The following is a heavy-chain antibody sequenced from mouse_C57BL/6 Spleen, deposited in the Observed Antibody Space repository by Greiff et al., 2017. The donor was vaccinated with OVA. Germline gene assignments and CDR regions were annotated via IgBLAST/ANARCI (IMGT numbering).Heavy chain of an antibody. Sequence: VKLMESGAELVRPGASVTLSCKASGYTFTDYEMHWVKQTPVHGLEWIGAIDPETGGTAYNQKFKGKAILTADKSSSTAYMELRSLTSEDSAVYYCTRFLPYYGSSYGFAYWGQGTLVTVSA. CDR2: IDPETGGT. D-gene: IGHD1-1*01. V-gene: IGHV1-15*01. CDR3: TRFLPYYGSSYGFAY. J-gene: IGHJ3*01. CDR1: GYTFTDYE.